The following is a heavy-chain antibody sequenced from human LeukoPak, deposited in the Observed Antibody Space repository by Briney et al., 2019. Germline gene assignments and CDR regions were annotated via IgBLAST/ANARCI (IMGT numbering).Heavy chain of an antibody. J-gene: IGHJ4*02. D-gene: IGHD6-19*01. CDR2: IKEDGSEK. V-gene: IGHV3-7*05. CDR3: ASSAEQWLAQPLDY. CDR1: GFTFSGYW. Sequence: GGSLRLSCAASGFTFSGYWMTWVRQAPGKGLEYVVNIKEDGSEKYYVDSVKGRFTISRDNTKNSLYLQMSSLRGDDTAVYYCASSAEQWLAQPLDYWGQGTLVTVSS.